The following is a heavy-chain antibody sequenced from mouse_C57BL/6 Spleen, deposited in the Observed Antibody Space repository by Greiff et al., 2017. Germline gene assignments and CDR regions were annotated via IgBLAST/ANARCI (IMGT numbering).Heavy chain of an antibody. J-gene: IGHJ4*01. Sequence: QVQLQQPGAELVRPGSSVKLSCKASGYTFTSYWMHWVKQRPIQGLEWIGNIDPSDSETHYNQKFKDKATLTVDKSSSTAYMQLSSLTSEDSAVYYCARVSDYDDRMDYWGQGTSVTVSS. CDR1: GYTFTSYW. V-gene: IGHV1-52*01. CDR3: ARVSDYDDRMDY. D-gene: IGHD2-4*01. CDR2: IDPSDSET.